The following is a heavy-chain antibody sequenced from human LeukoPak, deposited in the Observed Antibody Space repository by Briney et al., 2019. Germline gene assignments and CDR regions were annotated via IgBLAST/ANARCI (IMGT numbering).Heavy chain of an antibody. CDR3: ARDQATRGPGYGMDV. Sequence: GRSLRLSCAASGFTFSSYGMHWVRQAPGKGLEWVAVIWYDGSNKYYADSVKGRFTISRDNSKNTLYLQMSSLRAEDTAVYYCARDQATRGPGYGMDVWGKGTTVTVSS. CDR1: GFTFSSYG. D-gene: IGHD3-10*01. J-gene: IGHJ6*04. CDR2: IWYDGSNK. V-gene: IGHV3-33*01.